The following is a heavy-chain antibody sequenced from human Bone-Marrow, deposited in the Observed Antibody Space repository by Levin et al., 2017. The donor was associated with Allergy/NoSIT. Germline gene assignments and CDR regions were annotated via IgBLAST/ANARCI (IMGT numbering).Heavy chain of an antibody. Sequence: GGSLRLSCAATAFTFSNYDMHWVRRAPGKGLEWLAVIGFDEGKKDYGDSVKGRFTVSRDNAKNTVYLEMNNLNIEDTAVYYCARGSDERPDYFDTNGYFSQDYYGMDVWGQGTTVTVSS. D-gene: IGHD3-22*01. V-gene: IGHV3-33*01. J-gene: IGHJ6*02. CDR1: AFTFSNYD. CDR3: ARGSDERPDYFDTNGYFSQDYYGMDV. CDR2: IGFDEGKK.